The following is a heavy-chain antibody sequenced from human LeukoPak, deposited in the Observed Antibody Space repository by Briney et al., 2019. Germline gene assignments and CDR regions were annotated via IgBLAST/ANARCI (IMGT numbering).Heavy chain of an antibody. CDR2: ISSSSSYI. CDR3: ARETEVTTSYFDY. J-gene: IGHJ4*02. Sequence: GGSLRLSCAASGFTFSSYSMNWVRQAPGKGLEWVSSISSSSSYIYYADSVKGRFTISRDNAKNSLYLQMNSLRAEDTAVYYCARETEVTTSYFDYWGQGTLVTVSS. V-gene: IGHV3-21*01. D-gene: IGHD4-17*01. CDR1: GFTFSSYS.